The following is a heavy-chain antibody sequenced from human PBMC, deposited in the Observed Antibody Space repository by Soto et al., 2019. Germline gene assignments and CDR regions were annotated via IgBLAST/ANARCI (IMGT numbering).Heavy chain of an antibody. CDR3: ARGRSRSSGWYRRYYYYGMDV. J-gene: IGHJ6*02. Sequence: SLTCAVYGGSFSGYYWSWIRQPPGKGLEWIGEINHSGSTNYNPSLKSRVTISVDTSKNQFSLKLSSVTAADTAVYYCARGRSRSSGWYRRYYYYGMDVWGQGTTVTVSS. CDR1: GGSFSGYY. CDR2: INHSGST. V-gene: IGHV4-34*01. D-gene: IGHD6-13*01.